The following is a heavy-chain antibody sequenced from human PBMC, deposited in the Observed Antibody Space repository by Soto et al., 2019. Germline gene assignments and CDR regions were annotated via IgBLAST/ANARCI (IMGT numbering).Heavy chain of an antibody. CDR2: IYPGDSDT. CDR3: ARQRGVVPAARNYYGMDV. CDR1: GYSFTSYW. D-gene: IGHD2-2*01. Sequence: GESLKISCKGSGYSFTSYWIGWVRQMPGKGLEWMGIIYPGDSDTRYSPSFQGQVTISADKSISTAYLQWSGLKASDTAMYYCARQRGVVPAARNYYGMDVWGQGTTVTVSS. V-gene: IGHV5-51*01. J-gene: IGHJ6*02.